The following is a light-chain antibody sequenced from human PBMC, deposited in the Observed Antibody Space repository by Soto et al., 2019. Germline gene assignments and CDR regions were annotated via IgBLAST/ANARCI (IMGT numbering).Light chain of an antibody. CDR3: SSYTSSSNLLV. V-gene: IGLV2-14*01. Sequence: QSALTQPASVSGSPGQSITISCTGTSSDVGGYNYVSWYQQHPGKAPKLMIYEVSNRPSGVSNRFAGSKSGNTASLTISWLQAEDEADYYCSSYTSSSNLLVFGGGTKLTVL. CDR1: SSDVGGYNY. J-gene: IGLJ2*01. CDR2: EVS.